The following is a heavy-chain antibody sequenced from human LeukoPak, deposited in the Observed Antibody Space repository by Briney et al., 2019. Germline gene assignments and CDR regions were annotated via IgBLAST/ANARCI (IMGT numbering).Heavy chain of an antibody. CDR1: GYTFTSYA. CDR3: ARGGSRVVTYGNVDY. Sequence: GASVKVSCKPSGYTFTSYALSWVRQAPGQGLEWMGWISTYSGNTNYAQKLQGRITMTIETSTSTAYMELRSLRSDDTAVYYCARGGSRVVTYGNVDYWGQGTLVTVSS. V-gene: IGHV1-18*01. CDR2: ISTYSGNT. J-gene: IGHJ4*02. D-gene: IGHD2-21*02.